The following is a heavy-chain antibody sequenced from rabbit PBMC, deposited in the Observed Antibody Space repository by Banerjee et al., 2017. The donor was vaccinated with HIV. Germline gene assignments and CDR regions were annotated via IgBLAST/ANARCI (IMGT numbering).Heavy chain of an antibody. V-gene: IGHV1S40*01. CDR1: GFTLSSYW. CDR2: IDGIGSGST. Sequence: QSLEESGGGLVKPGASLTLTCTASGFTLSSYWMYWVRQAPGKGLEWIGCIDGIGSGSTYYATWAKGRFTISLDNAQNTVFLQMTSLTAADTATYFCARVVDKYASSSGYWGEFNLWGPGTLVTVS. CDR3: ARVVDKYASSSGYWGEFNL. J-gene: IGHJ4*01. D-gene: IGHD1-1*01.